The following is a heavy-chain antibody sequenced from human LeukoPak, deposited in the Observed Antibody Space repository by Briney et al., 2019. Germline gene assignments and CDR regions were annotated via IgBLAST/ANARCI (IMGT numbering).Heavy chain of an antibody. J-gene: IGHJ5*02. CDR2: IVVGSGNT. CDR1: GFTFTSSA. D-gene: IGHD1-26*01. CDR3: AADDVQRGSYPNWFDP. V-gene: IGHV1-58*01. Sequence: SVKVSCKASGFTFTSSAVQWVRQARGQRLEWIGWIVVGSGNTNYAQKFQERVTITRDMSSSTAYMELSSLRSEDTAVYYCAADDVQRGSYPNWFDPWGQGTLVTVSS.